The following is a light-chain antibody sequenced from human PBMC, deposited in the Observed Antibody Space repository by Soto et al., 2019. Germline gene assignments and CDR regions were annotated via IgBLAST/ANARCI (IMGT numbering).Light chain of an antibody. CDR1: QGINNY. J-gene: IGKJ1*01. CDR3: QKYNSAPRT. CDR2: AAS. V-gene: IGKV1-27*01. Sequence: IQMTQSPSSLSASVGDRVTITCRASQGINNYLAWYQQKPGKVPKLLIYAASTLQSGVPSRFSGSGYGTDFTPTISRLQPEDVATYYRQKYNSAPRTFGQGTRVEIK.